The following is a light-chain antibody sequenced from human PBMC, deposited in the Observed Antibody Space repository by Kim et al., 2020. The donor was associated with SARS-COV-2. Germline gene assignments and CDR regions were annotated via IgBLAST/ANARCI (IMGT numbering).Light chain of an antibody. V-gene: IGKV3-20*01. CDR3: QQYLSSPLT. J-gene: IGKJ4*01. CDR1: QSFSSVY. Sequence: EIVLTQSPGTLSLSPGERATLSCRASQSFSSVYLAWYQQKPGQAPRLLLYGASNRDTGIPDRFSGSGSGTEYFLTISGLEPEDFAVYYCQQYLSSPLTFGGGTKVEI. CDR2: GAS.